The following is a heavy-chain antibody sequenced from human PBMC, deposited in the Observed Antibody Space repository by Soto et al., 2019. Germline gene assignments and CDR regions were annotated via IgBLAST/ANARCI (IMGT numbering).Heavy chain of an antibody. CDR3: ASTPLYYSDS. CDR2: IFYSGNT. CDR1: GASISSSSYY. V-gene: IGHV4-39*01. J-gene: IGHJ4*02. Sequence: QLQLQESGPGLVKPSETLSLTCTVSGASISSSSYYWSWIRQPPGKGLEWIGNIFYSGNTYYNPSFKSRVTISVDASKNQSSLRLSSVTAADTAVYYCASTPLYYSDSWGQGTLVTVSS.